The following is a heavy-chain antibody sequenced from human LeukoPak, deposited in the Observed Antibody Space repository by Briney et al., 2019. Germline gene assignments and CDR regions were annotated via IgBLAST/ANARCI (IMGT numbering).Heavy chain of an antibody. CDR1: GFTFSSYA. CDR2: ISGSGGST. J-gene: IGHJ3*02. V-gene: IGHV3-23*01. Sequence: GGSLRLSCAASGFTFSSYAMSWVRQAPGEALEWVSAISGSGGSTYYADSVKGRFTISRDNSKNTLYLQMNSLRAEDTAVYYCAKGEWFQTSSAFDIWGQGTMVTVSS. CDR3: AKGEWFQTSSAFDI. D-gene: IGHD3-3*01.